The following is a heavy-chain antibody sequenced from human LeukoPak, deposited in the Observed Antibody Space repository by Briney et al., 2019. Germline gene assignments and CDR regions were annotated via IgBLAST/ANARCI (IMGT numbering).Heavy chain of an antibody. CDR3: ARETIAAAGSFFDY. V-gene: IGHV3-72*01. D-gene: IGHD6-13*01. Sequence: PGGSLRLSCTASGFTFSDHYMDWVRQAPGKGLEWVGRIRNKARSYTTEYAASVKGRFTISRDDSRNSLYLQMNSLKTEDTAVYYCARETIAAAGSFFDYWGQGTLVTVSS. CDR2: IRNKARSYTT. J-gene: IGHJ4*02. CDR1: GFTFSDHY.